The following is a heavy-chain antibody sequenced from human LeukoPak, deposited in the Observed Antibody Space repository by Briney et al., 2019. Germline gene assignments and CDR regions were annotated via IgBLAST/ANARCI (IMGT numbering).Heavy chain of an antibody. D-gene: IGHD3-16*01. CDR2: ISWSGTTT. Sequence: GRSLRLSCVVSGFRFDDYGMHWGRQAPGKGLGWVSGISWSGTTTGYADSVKGRFTISRDSAKNSLYLQMDSLRVEDTGLYYCAKDESTGGFAPGYFYGMGVWGQGTTVTVSS. V-gene: IGHV3-9*01. CDR1: GFRFDDYG. J-gene: IGHJ6*02. CDR3: AKDESTGGFAPGYFYGMGV.